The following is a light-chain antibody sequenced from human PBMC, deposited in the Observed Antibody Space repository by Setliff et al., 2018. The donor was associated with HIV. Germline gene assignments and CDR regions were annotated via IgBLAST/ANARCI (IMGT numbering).Light chain of an antibody. CDR2: DVS. J-gene: IGLJ1*01. V-gene: IGLV2-11*01. Sequence: QSVLTQPRSVSGSPGQSVTISCTGTSSEVGGFNSVSWYQQHPGKAPKVMIFDVSKRPTGVPDRFSGSKYGNTASLTISGLQAEDEADYYCCSYADSYTSLYVFGTGTKVTV. CDR1: SSEVGGFNS. CDR3: CSYADSYTSLYV.